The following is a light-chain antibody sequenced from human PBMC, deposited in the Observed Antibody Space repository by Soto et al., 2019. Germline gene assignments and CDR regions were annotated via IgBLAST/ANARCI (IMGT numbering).Light chain of an antibody. Sequence: EIVMTQSPATLSVSPGERATLSCRASQSIRSHLAWYQQKPGQAPRLLIYDASTGATGIPARFSGSGSGTEFTLTISSLQSEDFEVYYCQKYNNWPFTLGQGTRLEIK. V-gene: IGKV3-15*01. J-gene: IGKJ5*01. CDR2: DAS. CDR1: QSIRSH. CDR3: QKYNNWPFT.